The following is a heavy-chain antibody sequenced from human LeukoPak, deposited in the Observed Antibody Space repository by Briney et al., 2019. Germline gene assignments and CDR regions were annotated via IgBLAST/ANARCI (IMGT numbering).Heavy chain of an antibody. CDR1: GGSISSYY. CDR2: IYTSGST. J-gene: IGHJ5*02. V-gene: IGHV4-4*07. D-gene: IGHD3-10*01. Sequence: SETLSLTCTVSGGSISSYYWNWIRQPAGKGLEWIGRIYTSGSTNYNPSLKSRVTVSVDTSKNQFSLKLSSVTAADTAVYYCAREGLNMVRGVIPKEAWGWFDPWGQGTLVTVSS. CDR3: AREGLNMVRGVIPKEAWGWFDP.